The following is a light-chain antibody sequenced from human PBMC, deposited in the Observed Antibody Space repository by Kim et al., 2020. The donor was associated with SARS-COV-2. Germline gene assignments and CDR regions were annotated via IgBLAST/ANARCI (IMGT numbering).Light chain of an antibody. CDR2: GAS. Sequence: SPGERATLHCRASQSVTSNLAWYQQKPGQAPRLIVYGASTRATGVPTRFSGSGSGTEFTLTLSSLQCEDFAIHYCLQYNNWPQLTFGGGTKVDIK. V-gene: IGKV3-15*01. J-gene: IGKJ4*01. CDR3: LQYNNWPQLT. CDR1: QSVTSN.